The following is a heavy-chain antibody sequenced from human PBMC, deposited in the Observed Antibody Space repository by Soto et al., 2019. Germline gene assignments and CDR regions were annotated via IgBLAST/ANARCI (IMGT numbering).Heavy chain of an antibody. CDR2: IYYSGST. CDR3: ARDRTPAGDAFDI. V-gene: IGHV4-31*03. Sequence: QVQLQESGPGLVKPSQTLSLTCTVSGGSISSGGYYWSWIRQHPGKGLEWIGYIYYSGSTYYNPYLKSRVTISVDTSKNQFSLKLSSVTAADTAVYYCARDRTPAGDAFDIWGQGTMVTVSS. CDR1: GGSISSGGYY. J-gene: IGHJ3*02.